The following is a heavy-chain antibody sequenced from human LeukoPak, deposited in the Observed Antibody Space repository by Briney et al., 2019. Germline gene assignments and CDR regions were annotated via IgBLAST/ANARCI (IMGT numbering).Heavy chain of an antibody. CDR1: GGSISSGDYY. D-gene: IGHD3-3*01. CDR2: IYYSGST. CDR3: ARDGVHYDFWSGPTGGRYYYYYMDV. Sequence: SQTLSLTCTVSGGSISSGDYYWSWIRQPPGKGLEWIGYIYYSGSTYYNPSLKSRVTISVDTSKNRFSLKLSSVTAADTAVYYCARDGVHYDFWSGPTGGRYYYYYMDVWGKGTTVTVSS. V-gene: IGHV4-30-4*08. J-gene: IGHJ6*03.